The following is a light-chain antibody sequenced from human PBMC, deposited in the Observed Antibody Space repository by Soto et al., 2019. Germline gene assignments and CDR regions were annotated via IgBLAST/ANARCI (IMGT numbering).Light chain of an antibody. V-gene: IGKV3-20*01. CDR3: QQYGSSRT. J-gene: IGKJ1*01. Sequence: EIVLTQSPGTLSLSPREGATLSSRASQSVSSSYLAWYQQKPGQAPRLLIYGASTRATGIPARFRGSGSGTDFTLIISRLEPEDFAVYYCQQYGSSRTFGQGTKVDIK. CDR2: GAS. CDR1: QSVSSSY.